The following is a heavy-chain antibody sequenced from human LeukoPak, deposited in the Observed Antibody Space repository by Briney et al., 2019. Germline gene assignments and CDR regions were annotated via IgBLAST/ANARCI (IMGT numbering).Heavy chain of an antibody. D-gene: IGHD3-22*01. CDR3: ARDRSGIGITMIVVPTYYFDY. J-gene: IGHJ4*02. CDR2: ISSGGTTI. CDR1: GFTISDYS. Sequence: KTGGSLRLSCAASGFTISDYSMSWIRQAPGKGLEWVSHISSGGTTIYYADSVKGRFTISRDNSKNTLYLQMNSLRAEDTAVYYCARDRSGIGITMIVVPTYYFDYWGQGTLVTVSS. V-gene: IGHV3-11*04.